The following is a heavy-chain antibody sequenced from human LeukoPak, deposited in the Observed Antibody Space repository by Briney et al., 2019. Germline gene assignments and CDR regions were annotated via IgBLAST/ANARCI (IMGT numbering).Heavy chain of an antibody. Sequence: RGGSLRLSCAASGFTFSSYGMHWVRQAPGKGPEWVAVIWDDGSNKYYADSVKGRFTISRDNSKNTLYLQMNSLRAEDTAVYYCAREKFLAAAGTRGSWFDPWGQGTLVTVSS. V-gene: IGHV3-33*01. CDR2: IWDDGSNK. D-gene: IGHD6-13*01. CDR3: AREKFLAAAGTRGSWFDP. CDR1: GFTFSSYG. J-gene: IGHJ5*02.